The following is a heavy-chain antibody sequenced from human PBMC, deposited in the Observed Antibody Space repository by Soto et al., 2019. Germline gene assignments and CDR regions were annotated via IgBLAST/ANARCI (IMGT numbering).Heavy chain of an antibody. D-gene: IGHD2-2*01. Sequence: GGSLRLSCTASGFTFGDYAMSWFRQAPGKGLEWVGFIRSKAYGGTTEYAASVKGRFTISRDDSKSIAYLQMNSLKTEDTAVYYVACSSTSCYGVRPEGCGMDVWGQGTTVTVSS. CDR1: GFTFGDYA. J-gene: IGHJ6*02. CDR3: ACSSTSCYGVRPEGCGMDV. CDR2: IRSKAYGGTT. V-gene: IGHV3-49*03.